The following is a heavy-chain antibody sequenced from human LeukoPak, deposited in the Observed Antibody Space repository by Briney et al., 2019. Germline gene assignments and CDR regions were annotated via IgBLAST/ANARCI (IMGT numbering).Heavy chain of an antibody. D-gene: IGHD3-10*01. CDR2: ISYDGSNK. Sequence: GRSLRLSCAASGFTFSSYAMHWVRQAPGKGLEWVAVISYDGSNKYYADSVKGRFTISRDNSKNTLYLQMNSLRAEDTAVYYCASLLLLQNSYLIPWYSDYYGMDVWGQGTTVTVSS. V-gene: IGHV3-30-3*01. CDR3: ASLLLLQNSYLIPWYSDYYGMDV. J-gene: IGHJ6*02. CDR1: GFTFSSYA.